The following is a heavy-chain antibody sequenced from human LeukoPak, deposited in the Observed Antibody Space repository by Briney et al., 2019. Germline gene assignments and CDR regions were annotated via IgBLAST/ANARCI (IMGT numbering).Heavy chain of an antibody. CDR1: GGSISSGDYY. CDR3: ASTMLSGGSCYFDY. CDR2: IYYSGST. V-gene: IGHV4-30-4*01. D-gene: IGHD2-15*01. Sequence: NPSETLSLTCTVSGGSISSGDYYWRWIRQPPGKGLEWIGYIYYSGSTYYNPSLKSRVTISVDTSKNQFSLKLSSVTAADTAVYYCASTMLSGGSCYFDYWGQGTLVTVSS. J-gene: IGHJ4*02.